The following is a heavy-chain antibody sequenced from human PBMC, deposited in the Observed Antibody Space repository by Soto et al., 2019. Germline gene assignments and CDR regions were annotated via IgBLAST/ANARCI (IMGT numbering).Heavy chain of an antibody. Sequence: QVQLVQSGAEVKKPGASVKVSCKASGYTFTSYGISWVRQAPGQGFEWMGWISAYNGKTNYAQKLQGRVTMTTDTSTSTADMELRSLRSDDTAVYYCAGDWAAAGPFDYWGQGTLVTVSS. D-gene: IGHD6-13*01. J-gene: IGHJ4*02. CDR1: GYTFTSYG. CDR2: ISAYNGKT. V-gene: IGHV1-18*01. CDR3: AGDWAAAGPFDY.